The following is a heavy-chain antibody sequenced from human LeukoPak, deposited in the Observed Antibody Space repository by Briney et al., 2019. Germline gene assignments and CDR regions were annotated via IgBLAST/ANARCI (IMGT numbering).Heavy chain of an antibody. CDR2: MNQDGSEK. V-gene: IGHV3-7*03. J-gene: IGHJ3*02. D-gene: IGHD6-19*01. CDR3: AKGRIELAVGDAFDI. CDR1: GFTFSSYW. Sequence: GGSLRLSCAASGFTFSSYWMTWVRQAPGKGLEWVANMNQDGSEKYHVDSVKDRFTISRDNAKNSLYLQMNSLRAEDTALYYCAKGRIELAVGDAFDIWGQGTMVTVSS.